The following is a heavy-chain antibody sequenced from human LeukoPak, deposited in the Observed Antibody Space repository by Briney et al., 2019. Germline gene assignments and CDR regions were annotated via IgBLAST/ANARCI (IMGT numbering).Heavy chain of an antibody. J-gene: IGHJ4*02. D-gene: IGHD1-14*01. CDR2: LYSDGNT. CDR1: GFIVITND. Sequence: GGSLRLSCAASGFIVITNDMTWVRQAPGKGLEWVSVLYSDGNTKYADSVQGRFTISRDNSKNTLYLEMNSLSPDDTAVYYCAKGVEPLAANTLAYWGQGTLVTVSS. CDR3: AKGVEPLAANTLAY. V-gene: IGHV3-53*01.